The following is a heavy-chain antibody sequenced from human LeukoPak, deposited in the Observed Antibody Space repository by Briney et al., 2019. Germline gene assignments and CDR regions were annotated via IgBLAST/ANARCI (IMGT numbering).Heavy chain of an antibody. CDR3: AGGSYYYDSSGYRREFDY. J-gene: IGHJ4*02. CDR2: ISSSSSTI. D-gene: IGHD3-22*01. CDR1: GFTFSSYS. V-gene: IGHV3-48*02. Sequence: GGSLRLSCAASGFTFSSYSMNWVRQAPGKGLEWVSYISSSSSTIYYADSVKGRSTISRDNAKNSLYLQMNSLRDEDTAVYYCAGGSYYYDSSGYRREFDYWGQGTLVTVSS.